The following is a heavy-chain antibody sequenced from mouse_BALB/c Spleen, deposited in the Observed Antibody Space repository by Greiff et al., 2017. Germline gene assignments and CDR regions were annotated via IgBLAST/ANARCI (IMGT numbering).Heavy chain of an antibody. CDR1: GFNIKDSY. CDR2: IDPANGNT. J-gene: IGHJ3*01. V-gene: IGHV14-3*02. CDR3: ANVYGYDVAWFAY. Sequence: EVQLQQSGAELVKPGASVKLSCTASGFNIKDSYMHWVKQRPEQGLEWIGRIDPANGNTKYDQKFQGKATITADTSSNTAYLQLSSLTSEDTAVCYCANVYGYDVAWFAYWGQGTLVTVSA. D-gene: IGHD2-2*01.